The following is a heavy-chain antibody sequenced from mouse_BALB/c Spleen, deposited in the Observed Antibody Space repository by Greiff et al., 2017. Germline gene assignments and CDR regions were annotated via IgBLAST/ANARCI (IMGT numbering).Heavy chain of an antibody. CDR3: ARSVYDGYYVGYFDV. CDR2: ISSGSSTI. D-gene: IGHD2-3*01. J-gene: IGHJ1*01. V-gene: IGHV5-17*02. CDR1: GFTFSSFG. Sequence: EVKLMESGGGLVQPGGSRKLSCAASGFTFSSFGMHWVRQAPEKGLEWVAYISSGSSTIYYADTVKGRFTISRDNPKNTLFLQVTSLRSEDTAMYYCARSVYDGYYVGYFDVWGAGTTVTVSS.